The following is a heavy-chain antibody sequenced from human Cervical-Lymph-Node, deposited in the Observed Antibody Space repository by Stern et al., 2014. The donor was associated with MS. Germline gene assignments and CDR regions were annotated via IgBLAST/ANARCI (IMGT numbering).Heavy chain of an antibody. Sequence: EVQLVESGGGLVKPGGSLRLSCAASGFTFSSYSMNWVRQAPGKGLEWVASISSGGMYIYYADSLKGRFTISRDNAKNSLYLQMNSLRAEDTAVYYCARGRGGNYRYYFDYWGQGTLVTVSS. CDR1: GFTFSSYS. J-gene: IGHJ4*02. V-gene: IGHV3-21*01. D-gene: IGHD4-23*01. CDR3: ARGRGGNYRYYFDY. CDR2: ISSGGMYI.